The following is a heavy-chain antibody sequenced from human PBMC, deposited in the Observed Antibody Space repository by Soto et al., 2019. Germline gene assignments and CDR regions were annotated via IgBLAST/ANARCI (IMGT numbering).Heavy chain of an antibody. CDR1: GFTFSSYS. Sequence: GGSLRLSCAASGFTFSSYSMNWVRQAPGKGLEWVSSISSSSSYIYYADSVKGRFTISRDNAKNSLYLQMNSLRAEDTAVYYCARVGFFCGGDCYTWGQGTLVTVSS. D-gene: IGHD2-21*01. J-gene: IGHJ4*02. V-gene: IGHV3-21*01. CDR2: ISSSSSYI. CDR3: ARVGFFCGGDCYT.